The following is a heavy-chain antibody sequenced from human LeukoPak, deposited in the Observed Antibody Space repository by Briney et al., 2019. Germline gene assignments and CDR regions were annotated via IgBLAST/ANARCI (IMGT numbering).Heavy chain of an antibody. CDR1: GYSFTSYW. CDR2: ICPSDSDA. V-gene: IGHV5-51*01. D-gene: IGHD3-22*01. Sequence: GESLKISCETSGYSFTSYWIGWVRQMPGKGLEWMGIICPSDSDARYTPSFQGQVTISVDKSISTAYLQWSSLKASDTAMYYCARPDMTMLVDYWGQGTLVTVPS. J-gene: IGHJ4*02. CDR3: ARPDMTMLVDY.